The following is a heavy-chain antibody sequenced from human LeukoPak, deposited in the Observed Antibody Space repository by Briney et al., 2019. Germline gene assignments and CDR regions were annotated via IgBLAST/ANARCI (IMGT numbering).Heavy chain of an antibody. V-gene: IGHV3-7*01. J-gene: IGHJ3*02. CDR3: VREASGGTKGVSGTFDI. CDR1: GFTFRTYW. CDR2: IKRDASEK. D-gene: IGHD6-13*01. Sequence: GGSLRLSCAASGFTFRTYWMSWVRQAPGKGLEWVASIKRDASEKYYVDSVKGRFTISRDNAKNSLYLQMNSLRAEDTAVYNCVREASGGTKGVSGTFDIWGQGTMVTVSS.